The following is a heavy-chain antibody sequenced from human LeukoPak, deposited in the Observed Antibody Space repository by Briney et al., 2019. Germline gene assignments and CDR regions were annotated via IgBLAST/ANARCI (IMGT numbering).Heavy chain of an antibody. CDR3: ARDSSGWYEVWFDP. CDR2: IYTSGST. D-gene: IGHD6-19*01. Sequence: SETLSLTCTVSGGSISSGSYYWTWIRQPAGKGLEWIGRIYTSGSTNYNPSLRSRVTISVDTSKNQFSLKLSSVTAADTAVYYCARDSSGWYEVWFDPWGQGTLVTVSS. V-gene: IGHV4-61*02. CDR1: GGSISSGSYY. J-gene: IGHJ5*02.